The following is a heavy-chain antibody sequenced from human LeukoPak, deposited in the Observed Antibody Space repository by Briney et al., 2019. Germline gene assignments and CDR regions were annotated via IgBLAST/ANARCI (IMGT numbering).Heavy chain of an antibody. Sequence: GGSLRLSCAASGFTFSNYAMHWVRQAPGKGLEYVSAISSNGGSTYYANSVKGRFTISRDNSKNTLYLQMGSLRAEDMAVYFCARVSSLAARGCFDYWGQGTLVTVSS. J-gene: IGHJ4*02. CDR3: ARVSSLAARGCFDY. V-gene: IGHV3-64*01. CDR2: ISSNGGST. D-gene: IGHD6-6*01. CDR1: GFTFSNYA.